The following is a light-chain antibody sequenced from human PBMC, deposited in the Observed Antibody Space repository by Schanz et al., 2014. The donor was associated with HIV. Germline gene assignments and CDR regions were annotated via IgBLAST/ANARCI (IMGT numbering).Light chain of an antibody. CDR2: AAS. Sequence: DIQMTQSPSTLSASVGDRVTITCRASQAINNFLAWYQQKPGKAPKLLIYAASTLQSGVPSRFSGSGSGTEFTLTINSLQPEDFATYYCQQLNSYPLFAFGPGTKVDV. CDR3: QQLNSYPLFA. V-gene: IGKV1-9*01. CDR1: QAINNF. J-gene: IGKJ3*01.